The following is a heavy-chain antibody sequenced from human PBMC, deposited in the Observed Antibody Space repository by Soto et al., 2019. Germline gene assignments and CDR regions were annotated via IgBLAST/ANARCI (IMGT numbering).Heavy chain of an antibody. CDR1: GGSISSGGYY. CDR2: IYSSGST. D-gene: IGHD6-6*01. V-gene: IGHV4-31*03. CDR3: ARRGGFHSSSSGYYFDY. J-gene: IGHJ4*02. Sequence: SETLSLTCTVSGGSISSGGYYWSWIRQHPGKGLEWIGYIYSSGSTYYNPSLKSRVTISVGTSKNQFSLKLSSVTAADTAVYYCARRGGFHSSSSGYYFDYWGQGTLVTVSS.